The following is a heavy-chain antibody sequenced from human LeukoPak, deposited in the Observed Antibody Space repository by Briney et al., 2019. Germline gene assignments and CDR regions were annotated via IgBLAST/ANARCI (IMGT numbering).Heavy chain of an antibody. CDR2: IYPGDSDT. Sequence: GESLKISCKGSGYSFTTYWIAWVRQTPDKGLEWMGIIYPGDSDTTCSPSFQGQVTISADKSISTAYLQWGSLRASDAAIYYCARRIAAAGADGLDVWXXXTTVTVSS. CDR1: GYSFTTYW. J-gene: IGHJ6*01. CDR3: ARRIAAAGADGLDV. D-gene: IGHD6-13*01. V-gene: IGHV5-51*01.